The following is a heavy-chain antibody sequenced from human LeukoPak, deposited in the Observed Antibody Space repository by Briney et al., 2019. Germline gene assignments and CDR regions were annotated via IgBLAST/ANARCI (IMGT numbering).Heavy chain of an antibody. CDR2: INHSGST. CDR3: ARGRTSNWFDP. V-gene: IGHV4-34*01. Sequence: SETLSLTCAVYGGSFSGYYWSWIRQPPGRGLEWIGEINHSGSTNYNPSLKSRVTTSVDTSKNQLSLELTSVTAADTAVYYCARGRTSNWFDPWGQGTLVTVSS. CDR1: GGSFSGYY. D-gene: IGHD1-14*01. J-gene: IGHJ5*02.